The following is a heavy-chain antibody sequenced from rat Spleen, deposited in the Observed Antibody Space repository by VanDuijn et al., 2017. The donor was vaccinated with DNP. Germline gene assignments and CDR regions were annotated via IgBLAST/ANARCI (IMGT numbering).Heavy chain of an antibody. D-gene: IGHD1-12*02. V-gene: IGHV3-1*01. CDR3: ASYYYDGYYAMDA. Sequence: EVQLQESGPGLVKPSQSLPLTCSATGYSITSNYWGWIRKFPGNKMEYIGHISYSGSTHYNPSLKSRISITRDTSKNQFFLQLNSVTTEDTATYYCASYYYDGYYAMDAWGQGTSVTVSS. CDR1: GYSITSNY. J-gene: IGHJ4*01. CDR2: ISYSGST.